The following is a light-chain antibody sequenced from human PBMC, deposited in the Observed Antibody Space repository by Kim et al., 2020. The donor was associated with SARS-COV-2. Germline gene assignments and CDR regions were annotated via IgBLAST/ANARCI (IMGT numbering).Light chain of an antibody. CDR1: QSVSTS. Sequence: LSPGERATPSARARQSVSTSFAWYHKKPGQAPRPLFYDASNRATGIPARLSGRGAGTDFTLTTSSLEPEDFAVYYSQQRTNGPLTFGEGTRLEIK. CDR3: QQRTNGPLT. J-gene: IGKJ5*01. CDR2: DAS. V-gene: IGKV3-11*01.